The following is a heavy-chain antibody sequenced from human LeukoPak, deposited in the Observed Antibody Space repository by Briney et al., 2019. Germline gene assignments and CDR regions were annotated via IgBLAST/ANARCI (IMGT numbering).Heavy chain of an antibody. V-gene: IGHV4-4*07. D-gene: IGHD2-2*02. Sequence: PSETLSLTCTVSGGSISSYYWSWIRQPAGKGLEWIGRIYTSGSTNYNPSLKSRVTMSVDTSKNQFSLKLSSVTAADTAVYYCARNRYCSSTSCYTGPFDYWGQGTLVTVSS. CDR1: GGSISSYY. CDR3: ARNRYCSSTSCYTGPFDY. J-gene: IGHJ4*02. CDR2: IYTSGST.